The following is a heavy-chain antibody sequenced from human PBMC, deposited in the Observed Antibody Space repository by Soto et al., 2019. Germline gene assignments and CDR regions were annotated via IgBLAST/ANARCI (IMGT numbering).Heavy chain of an antibody. CDR1: GYSISSSNW. V-gene: IGHV4-28*01. J-gene: IGHJ4*02. CDR2: IYYSGST. D-gene: IGHD2-2*02. CDR3: ASFNDRLTPAAIIY. Sequence: SETLSLTCAVSGYSISSSNWWGWIRQPPGKGLEWIGYIYYSGSTYYNPSLKSRVIISVDTSKNQFSLKLTSVTAADTAVYYCASFNDRLTPAAIIYWGQGTLVTVSS.